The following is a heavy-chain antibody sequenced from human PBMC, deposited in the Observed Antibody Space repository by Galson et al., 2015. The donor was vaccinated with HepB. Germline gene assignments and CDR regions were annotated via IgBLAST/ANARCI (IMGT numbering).Heavy chain of an antibody. CDR1: GFTFSSYG. D-gene: IGHD6-19*01. V-gene: IGHV3-30*18. J-gene: IGHJ4*02. CDR2: ISYDGNNK. Sequence: SLRLSCAASGFTFSSYGMHWVRQAPGKGLEWVAVISYDGNNKYYADSVKGRFTISRDNSKNTLYLQMNRLRVEDTAVYYCAKDRTRIRWRQRGLAVAWVFDHWGQGTLVTASS. CDR3: AKDRTRIRWRQRGLAVAWVFDH.